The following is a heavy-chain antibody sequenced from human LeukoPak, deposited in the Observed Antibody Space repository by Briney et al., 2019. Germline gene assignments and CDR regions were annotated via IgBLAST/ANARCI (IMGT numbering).Heavy chain of an antibody. V-gene: IGHV4-4*09. CDR2: FYTSANT. D-gene: IGHD3-22*01. J-gene: IGHJ6*03. Sequence: SETLSLTCTVSGDSISGYYGNWIRQPPGKGLEWIGYFYTSANTNYNPSLKSRVTMSVDTSKNQFSLKLTSVTAADTAVYYCARGLRDEERHYGYYYMDVWGKGTTVTVSS. CDR3: ARGLRDEERHYGYYYMDV. CDR1: GDSISGYY.